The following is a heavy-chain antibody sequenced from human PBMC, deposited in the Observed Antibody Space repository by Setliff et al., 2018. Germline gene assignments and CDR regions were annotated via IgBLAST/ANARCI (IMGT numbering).Heavy chain of an antibody. V-gene: IGHV4-31*03. CDR1: GGSITSGGYY. CDR2: IDSSGRT. Sequence: PSETLSLTCTVSGGSITSGGYYWNWLRHLPGKGLKWIGYIDSSGRTYYNPSLKSRIITSADASKNQFSLRLTSVTAADTALYYCARHGGGTPYYYESRGFDSWGQGTQVTVSS. CDR3: ARHGGGTPYYYESRGFDS. J-gene: IGHJ4*02. D-gene: IGHD3-22*01.